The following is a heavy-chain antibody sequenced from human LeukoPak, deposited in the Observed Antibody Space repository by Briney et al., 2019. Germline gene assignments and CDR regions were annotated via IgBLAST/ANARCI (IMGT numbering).Heavy chain of an antibody. V-gene: IGHV4-39*07. CDR1: GGSISTFSYY. CDR2: IYHSGST. Sequence: PSETLSLTCTVSGGSISTFSYYWGWIRQPPGKGLEWIGEIYHSGSTNYNPSLKSRVTISVDKSKNQFSLKLSSVTAADTAVYYCARDPVVPAARSSFDYWGQGTLVTVSS. CDR3: ARDPVVPAARSSFDY. J-gene: IGHJ4*02. D-gene: IGHD2-2*01.